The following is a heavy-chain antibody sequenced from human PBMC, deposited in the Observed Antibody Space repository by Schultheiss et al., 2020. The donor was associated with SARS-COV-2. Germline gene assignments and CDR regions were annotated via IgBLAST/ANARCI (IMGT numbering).Heavy chain of an antibody. CDR2: INHSGST. CDR1: GGSISSYY. D-gene: IGHD4-23*01. V-gene: IGHV4-34*01. J-gene: IGHJ4*02. CDR3: ARDPGYGGVDY. Sequence: SETLSLTCTVSGGSISSYYWSWIRQPPGKGLEWIGEINHSGSTNYNPSLKSRVTISVDTSKNQFSLKLSSVTAADTAVYYCARDPGYGGVDYWGQGTLVTVSS.